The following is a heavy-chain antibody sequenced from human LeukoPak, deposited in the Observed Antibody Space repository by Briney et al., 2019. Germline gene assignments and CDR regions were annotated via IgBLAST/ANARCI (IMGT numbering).Heavy chain of an antibody. D-gene: IGHD1-26*01. V-gene: IGHV3-74*01. J-gene: IGHJ4*02. CDR3: AREGGSYSNYFDY. CDR2: IYSDGIST. CDR1: GFTFSSYW. Sequence: GGSLRLSCAASGFTFSSYWMHWVRQAPGKGLVWVSRIYSDGISTCYADSVKGRFTISRDNAKNTLYLQMNSLKAEDTAIYYCAREGGSYSNYFDYWGQGTLVTVSS.